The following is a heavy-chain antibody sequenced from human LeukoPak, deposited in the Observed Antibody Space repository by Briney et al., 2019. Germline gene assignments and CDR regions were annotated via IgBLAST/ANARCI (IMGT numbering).Heavy chain of an antibody. CDR3: ARDTRYSPDY. CDR1: GFTFSGYW. Sequence: GGSLRLSCAASGFTFSGYWMHWVREAPGKGLVWVSRIDSDGTTSNYADAVKGRFTMCRDNAKNTLYLQMNSLRAEDTAVYYCARDTRYSPDYWGQGTLVTVSS. V-gene: IGHV3-74*01. D-gene: IGHD1-1*01. J-gene: IGHJ4*02. CDR2: IDSDGTTS.